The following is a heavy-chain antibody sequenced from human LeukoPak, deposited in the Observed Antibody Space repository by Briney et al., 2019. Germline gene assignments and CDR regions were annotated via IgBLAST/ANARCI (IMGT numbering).Heavy chain of an antibody. V-gene: IGHV1-3*01. J-gene: IGHJ4*02. CDR3: AREGGVYDFWSGYYSSVFDY. Sequence: ASVKVSCKASGYSFSTYTMNWVRQAPGQRLEWMGWINAGNGNTKYSQKFQGRVTITRDTSASTAYMEMRSLRSEDTAVYYCAREGGVYDFWSGYYSSVFDYWGQGTLVTVSS. D-gene: IGHD3-3*01. CDR2: INAGNGNT. CDR1: GYSFSTYT.